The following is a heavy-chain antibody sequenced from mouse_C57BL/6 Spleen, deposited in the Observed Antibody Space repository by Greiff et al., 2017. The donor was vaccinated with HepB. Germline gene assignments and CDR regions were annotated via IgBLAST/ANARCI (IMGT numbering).Heavy chain of an antibody. Sequence: EVQLQQSGPELVKPGASVKISCKASGYTFTDYYMNWVKQSHGKSLEWIGDINPNNGGTSYNQKFKGKATLTVDKSSSTAYMELRSLTSEDSAVYYCAREVNYYGSSSGYFDYWGQGTTLTVSS. D-gene: IGHD1-1*01. CDR3: AREVNYYGSSSGYFDY. CDR2: INPNNGGT. V-gene: IGHV1-26*01. CDR1: GYTFTDYY. J-gene: IGHJ2*01.